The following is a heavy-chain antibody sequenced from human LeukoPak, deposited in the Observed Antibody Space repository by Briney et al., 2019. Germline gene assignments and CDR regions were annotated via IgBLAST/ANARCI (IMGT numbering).Heavy chain of an antibody. V-gene: IGHV3-7*01. Sequence: PGGSLRLSCAASGFTFSNYWMSWVRQAPGKGLEWVANIKQDGSEKYYVDSVKGRFTISRDNAKNSLYLQMNSLRAEDTAVYYCARVLGLGAAFDIWGQGTMVTVSS. CDR1: GFTFSNYW. D-gene: IGHD3-16*01. CDR2: IKQDGSEK. J-gene: IGHJ3*02. CDR3: ARVLGLGAAFDI.